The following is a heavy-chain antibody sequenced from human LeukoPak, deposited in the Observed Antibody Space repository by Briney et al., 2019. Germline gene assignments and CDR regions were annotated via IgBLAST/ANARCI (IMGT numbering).Heavy chain of an antibody. J-gene: IGHJ4*02. V-gene: IGHV3-66*01. CDR3: ARGAARMVEVATIISFEY. CDR2: IYSAGDK. D-gene: IGHD5-24*01. Sequence: QAGGSLRLSCAASGFALSTNYMTWVRQAPGKGLEWVSLIYSAGDKYYADSVKGRFTISRDNFKNTLYLQMNSLRAEDTAVYYCARGAARMVEVATIISFEYWGQGTLVTVSS. CDR1: GFALSTNY.